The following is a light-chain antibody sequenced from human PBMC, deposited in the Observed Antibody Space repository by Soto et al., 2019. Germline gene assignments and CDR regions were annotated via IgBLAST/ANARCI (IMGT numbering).Light chain of an antibody. CDR3: MQGRT. J-gene: IGKJ2*01. Sequence: DIVKTQSPLFLSVTPGEPASISCKSSQSLLHSTGKTYLHWYLQRPGQSPQLLIYEVSSRFSGVPDRISGSGSETDFTLTISRVEAEDAGVYYCMQGRTSGQGTKLEMK. CDR1: QSLLHSTGKTY. V-gene: IGKV2-29*03. CDR2: EVS.